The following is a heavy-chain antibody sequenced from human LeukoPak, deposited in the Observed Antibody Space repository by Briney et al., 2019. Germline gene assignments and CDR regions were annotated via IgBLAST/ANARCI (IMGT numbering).Heavy chain of an antibody. CDR2: ISRSGGTI. V-gene: IGHV3-48*03. CDR1: GFTFSTYE. J-gene: IGHJ4*02. Sequence: GGSLRRSCAASGFTFSTYEMNWVRQAPGKGLEWVAYISRSGGTIYYADSVKGRFTISRDNAKNSLYLQMNSLRDDDTAVYYCARDRVRGGGTYYFDYWGQGTLVTVSS. CDR3: ARDRVRGGGTYYFDY. D-gene: IGHD3-10*01.